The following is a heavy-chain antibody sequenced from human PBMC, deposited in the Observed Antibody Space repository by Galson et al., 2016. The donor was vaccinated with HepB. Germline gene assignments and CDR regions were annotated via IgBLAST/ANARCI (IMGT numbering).Heavy chain of an antibody. CDR1: GSSITSGGYS. V-gene: IGHV4-30-2*01. J-gene: IGHJ4*02. D-gene: IGHD3-16*01. Sequence: TLSLTCAVSGSSITSGGYSWTWIRQPPGAGLEWIGYLSHGGVTHYNSSLKSRVSISGDRSKNQFSVVLNAGTAADTAVYFCAGLPTHYALSKGVTDYWGPGTLVTVSS. CDR2: LSHGGVT. CDR3: AGLPTHYALSKGVTDY.